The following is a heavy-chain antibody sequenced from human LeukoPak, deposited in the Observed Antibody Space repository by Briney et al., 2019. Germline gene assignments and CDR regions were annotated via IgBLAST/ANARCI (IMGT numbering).Heavy chain of an antibody. CDR3: ARGRWELSDC. CDR2: IYPRDGST. Sequence: ASVKVSCKASGYTFTSNYIHWVRQAPGQGLEWMGMIYPRDGSTSYAQKFQGRVTVTRDTSTSTVHMELSGLRSEDTAVYYCARGRWELSDCWGQGTLVTVSS. J-gene: IGHJ4*02. CDR1: GYTFTSNY. V-gene: IGHV1-46*01. D-gene: IGHD1-26*01.